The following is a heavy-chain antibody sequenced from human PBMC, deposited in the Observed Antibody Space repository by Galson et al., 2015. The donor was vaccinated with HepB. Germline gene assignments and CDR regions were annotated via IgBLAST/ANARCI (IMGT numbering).Heavy chain of an antibody. D-gene: IGHD4-11*01. CDR2: IYTSGST. CDR3: ARDWVLDTTVTDAYNWFDP. V-gene: IGHV4-61*02. J-gene: IGHJ5*02. CDR1: GGSISSGSYY. Sequence: TLSLTCTVSGGSISSGSYYWSWIRQPAGKGLEWIGRIYTSGSTNYNPSLKSRVTMSVDTSKNQFSLKLSSVTAADTAVYYCARDWVLDTTVTDAYNWFDPWGQGTLVTVSS.